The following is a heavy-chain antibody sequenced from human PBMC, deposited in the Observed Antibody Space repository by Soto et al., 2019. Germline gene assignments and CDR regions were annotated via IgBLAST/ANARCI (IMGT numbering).Heavy chain of an antibody. J-gene: IGHJ4*02. D-gene: IGHD3-22*01. CDR3: ARETPSYYDSGGYYNFDY. Sequence: QVPLVQSGAEVKKPGASVKVSCKASGYTFNTYSINWVRQAPGQGLEWMGWISTYNGNTNYAQKLQGRVTMTTDPTTTTGYLELRSLSSDDTAVYYCARETPSYYDSGGYYNFDYWGQGTLLTVSS. CDR1: GYTFNTYS. CDR2: ISTYNGNT. V-gene: IGHV1-18*04.